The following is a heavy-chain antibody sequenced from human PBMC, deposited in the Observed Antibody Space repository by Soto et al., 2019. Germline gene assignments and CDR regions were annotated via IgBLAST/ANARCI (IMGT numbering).Heavy chain of an antibody. Sequence: QVQLVQSGAEVKKPGASVKVSCTASGVTFSSYAISWVRQAPGQGLEWMGGIIPISGTANYAQKVQGRVTITADESTSTVYIGLSSLRSEDTAVYFCARSQGSSTSLEIYYYYYYGMDVWGQGTTVTVSS. D-gene: IGHD2-2*01. CDR2: IIPISGTA. V-gene: IGHV1-69*01. CDR1: GVTFSSYA. J-gene: IGHJ6*02. CDR3: ARSQGSSTSLEIYYYYYYGMDV.